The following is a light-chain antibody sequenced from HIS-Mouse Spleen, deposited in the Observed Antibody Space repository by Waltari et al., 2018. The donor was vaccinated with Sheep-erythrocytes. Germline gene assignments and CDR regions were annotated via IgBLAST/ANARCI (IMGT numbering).Light chain of an antibody. CDR2: EGS. Sequence: QSALTQPASVSGSPGQSITIPCTGTSCDVGSYNLVSWYQQHPGKAPKLMIYEGSKRPSGVSNRFSGSKSGNTASLTISGLQAEDEADYYCCSYAGSSTFVFGGGTKLTVL. CDR3: CSYAGSSTFV. CDR1: SCDVGSYNL. V-gene: IGLV2-23*03. J-gene: IGLJ2*01.